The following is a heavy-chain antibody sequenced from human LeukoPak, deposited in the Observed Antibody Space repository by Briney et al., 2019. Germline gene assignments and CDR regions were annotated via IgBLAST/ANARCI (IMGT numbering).Heavy chain of an antibody. CDR3: ARGTMVRGVVVFDY. D-gene: IGHD3-10*01. CDR1: GGSISSYY. Sequence: SETLSLTCTVSGGSISSYYWSWIRQPPGKGLEWIGYIYTSGSTNYNPPLKSRVTISVDTSKNQFSLKLSSVTAADTAVYYCARGTMVRGVVVFDYWGQGTLVTVSS. J-gene: IGHJ4*02. V-gene: IGHV4-4*09. CDR2: IYTSGST.